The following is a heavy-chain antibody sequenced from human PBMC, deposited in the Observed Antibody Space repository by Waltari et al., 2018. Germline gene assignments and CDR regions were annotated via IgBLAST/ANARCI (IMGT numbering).Heavy chain of an antibody. Sequence: EVQLVESGGGLVQPGGSLRLSCAASGITVCNNYMSWVRQAPGKGLELISLIYSSGSTYYADSVKGRFTISRDNSKNTLYLQMNSLRSEDTAVYFCARDPPGVAAAGPGRGWGQGTLVTVSS. J-gene: IGHJ4*02. V-gene: IGHV3-66*02. CDR1: GITVCNNY. CDR3: ARDPPGVAAAGPGRG. D-gene: IGHD6-25*01. CDR2: IYSSGST.